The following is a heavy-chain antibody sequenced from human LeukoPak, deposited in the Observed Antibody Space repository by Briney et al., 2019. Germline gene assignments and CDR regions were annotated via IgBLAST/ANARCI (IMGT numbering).Heavy chain of an antibody. CDR3: AKDPRCSGGSCYIRPTWFDP. D-gene: IGHD2-15*01. Sequence: PGGSLRLSCAASGFTFSSYAMSWVRQAPGKGLEWVSAISGSGGSTYYADSVKGRFTISRDNSKNTLYLQMNSLRAEDTAVYYCAKDPRCSGGSCYIRPTWFDPWGQGTLVTVSS. CDR2: ISGSGGST. J-gene: IGHJ5*02. V-gene: IGHV3-23*01. CDR1: GFTFSSYA.